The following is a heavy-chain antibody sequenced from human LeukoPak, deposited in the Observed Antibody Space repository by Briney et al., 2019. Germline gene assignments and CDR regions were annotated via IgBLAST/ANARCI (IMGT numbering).Heavy chain of an antibody. D-gene: IGHD3-10*01. CDR3: ARDLWFGESADHFEY. CDR2: ISSSSSYI. CDR1: GFTFSSYS. Sequence: GGSLRLSCADSGFTFSSYSMNWVRQAPWKGLEWVSSISSSSSYIYYADSVKGRFTISRDNAKNSLYLQMNSLRAEDTAVYYCARDLWFGESADHFEYWGQGTLVTVSS. V-gene: IGHV3-21*01. J-gene: IGHJ4*02.